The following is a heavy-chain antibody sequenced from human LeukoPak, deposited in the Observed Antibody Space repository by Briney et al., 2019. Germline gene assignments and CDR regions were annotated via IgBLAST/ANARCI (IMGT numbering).Heavy chain of an antibody. V-gene: IGHV3-11*06. J-gene: IGHJ4*02. CDR1: GFTFSDFY. Sequence: GGSLRLSCAASGFTFSDFYMSWIRQAPGKGLEWLSDISSSSTDTNYADSVKGRFTISRDNAKNSLFLQLNSLRAEDTAVYYCARKTHYYDSGSYSKSYYFDYWGQGTLVTVSS. CDR3: ARKTHYYDSGSYSKSYYFDY. D-gene: IGHD3-10*01. CDR2: ISSSSTDT.